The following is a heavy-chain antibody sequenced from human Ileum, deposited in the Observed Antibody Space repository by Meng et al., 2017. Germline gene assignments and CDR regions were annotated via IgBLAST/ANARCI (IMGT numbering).Heavy chain of an antibody. Sequence: EVQLLESGGGLVQPWGSLRLSCVASGFTFSSYGMNWARQAPGMGLEWVSGITYGGTTFYADSAKGRFTISRDNSKNTVFLQMNSLRADDTAVYYCANWGGLGHWGQGVLVTVSS. D-gene: IGHD3-16*01. CDR3: ANWGGLGH. J-gene: IGHJ4*02. CDR2: ITYGGTT. CDR1: GFTFSSYG. V-gene: IGHV3-23*01.